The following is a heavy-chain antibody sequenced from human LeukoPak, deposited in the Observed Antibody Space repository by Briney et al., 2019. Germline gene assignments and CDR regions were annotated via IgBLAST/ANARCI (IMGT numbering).Heavy chain of an antibody. CDR2: VYHSGST. J-gene: IGHJ4*02. V-gene: IGHV4-59*01. CDR1: GGSISTYY. D-gene: IGHD2-2*01. CDR3: ARARVPYAYYFDY. Sequence: SETLSLTCTVSGGSISTYYWSWIRQPPGKGLEWLGYVYHSGSTNYNPSLKSRVTISVDTSKNQFSLKLSSVTPADTAVYYCARARVPYAYYFDYWGQGTLVTVSS.